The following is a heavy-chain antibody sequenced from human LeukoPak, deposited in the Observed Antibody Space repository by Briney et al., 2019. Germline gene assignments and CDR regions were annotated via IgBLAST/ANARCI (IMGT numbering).Heavy chain of an antibody. Sequence: GRSLRLSCAASGFTFSTCEMNWVRQAPGKGLEWGSDISSSGGSIYYADSVKGRFTISRDNAKNSLYLQMNSLRAEDTAIYYCAREGCSGGNCYIDYWGQGTLVTVSS. V-gene: IGHV3-48*03. CDR2: ISSSGGSI. CDR3: AREGCSGGNCYIDY. J-gene: IGHJ4*02. CDR1: GFTFSTCE. D-gene: IGHD2-15*01.